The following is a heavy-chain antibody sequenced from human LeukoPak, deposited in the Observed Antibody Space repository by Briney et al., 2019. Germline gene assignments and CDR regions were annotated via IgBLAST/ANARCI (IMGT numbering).Heavy chain of an antibody. CDR2: TYTGGST. J-gene: IGHJ3*02. D-gene: IGHD4-23*01. CDR3: ARVDVVTVGKNAFDI. V-gene: IGHV3-53*01. CDR1: GFTFNNYA. Sequence: GGSLRLSCAASGFTFNNYAMTWVRQAPGKGLEWVSVTYTGGSTNYADSVKGRFSISRDNSKNTLYLQMNSLRAEDTAVYYCARVDVVTVGKNAFDIWGQGTMVTVSS.